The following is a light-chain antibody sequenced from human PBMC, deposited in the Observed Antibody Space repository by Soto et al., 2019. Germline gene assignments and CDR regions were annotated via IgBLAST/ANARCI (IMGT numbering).Light chain of an antibody. Sequence: DIQMTQSPSTLSASVEDRVIITCRASKRISGCLAWYQQKPGKAPNLLIYKASALKSGVPSRFSGSGSGTEFTLTISSLQPDDFATYYCQQYDNDSWTFGQGTKVEIK. CDR2: KAS. J-gene: IGKJ1*01. CDR1: KRISGC. V-gene: IGKV1-5*03. CDR3: QQYDNDSWT.